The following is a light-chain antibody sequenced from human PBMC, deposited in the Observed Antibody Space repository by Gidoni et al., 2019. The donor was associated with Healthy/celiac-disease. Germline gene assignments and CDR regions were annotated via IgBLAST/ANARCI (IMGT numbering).Light chain of an antibody. Sequence: IQVTQPPSSLSASVGDRVTITCRASQGISRYLAWYQPKPGKAPKLLIYAASTLQSGVPSRFSGGGSGTDFTLTISSLQPEDFASYYCQQLNSYPRTFGQGTKVEIK. CDR1: QGISRY. V-gene: IGKV1-9*01. CDR2: AAS. CDR3: QQLNSYPRT. J-gene: IGKJ1*01.